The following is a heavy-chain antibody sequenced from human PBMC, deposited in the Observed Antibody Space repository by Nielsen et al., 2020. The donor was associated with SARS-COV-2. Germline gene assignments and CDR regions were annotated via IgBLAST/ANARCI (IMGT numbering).Heavy chain of an antibody. V-gene: IGHV1-18*04. D-gene: IGHD3-10*01. J-gene: IGHJ6*03. CDR2: ISAYNGNT. CDR3: ARAPYLSSHYYGSGSYYNYYYYYMDV. CDR1: GYTFTSYY. Sequence: ASVKVSCKASGYTFTSYYMHWVRQAPGQGLEWMGWISAYNGNTNYAQKLQGRVTMTTDTSTSTAYMELRSLRSDDTAVYYCARAPYLSSHYYGSGSYYNYYYYYMDVWGKGTTVTVSS.